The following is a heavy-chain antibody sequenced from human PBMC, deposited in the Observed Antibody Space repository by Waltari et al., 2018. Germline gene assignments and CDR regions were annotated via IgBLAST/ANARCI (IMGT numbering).Heavy chain of an antibody. D-gene: IGHD6-19*01. V-gene: IGHV4-34*01. J-gene: IGHJ4*02. CDR2: INHSGST. CDR3: ARERWLVPTPDY. CDR1: GGSFSGYY. Sequence: QVQLQQWGAGLLKPSETLSLTCAVYGGSFSGYYWSWIRQPPGKGLEWMGEINHSGSTNAHPSLKSRVTRSVDTSKNQFSLKLRSVTAADTAVYYCARERWLVPTPDYWGQGTLVTVSS.